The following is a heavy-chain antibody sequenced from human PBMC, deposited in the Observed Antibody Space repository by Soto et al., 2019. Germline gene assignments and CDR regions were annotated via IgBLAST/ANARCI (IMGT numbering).Heavy chain of an antibody. CDR2: IYYSGST. V-gene: IGHV4-39*01. D-gene: IGHD6-6*01. Sequence: LSLTCTVSGGSISSSSYYWGWIRQPPGKGLEWIGSIYYSGSTYYNPSLKSRVTISVDTSKNQFSLKLSSVTAADTAVYYCARYSSSSAGYGYYNGMDVWGQGTMVTVSS. CDR1: GGSISSSSYY. CDR3: ARYSSSSAGYGYYNGMDV. J-gene: IGHJ6*02.